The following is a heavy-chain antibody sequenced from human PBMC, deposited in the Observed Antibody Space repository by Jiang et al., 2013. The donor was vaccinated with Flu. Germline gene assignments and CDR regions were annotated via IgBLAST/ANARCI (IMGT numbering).Heavy chain of an antibody. V-gene: IGHV4-59*01. CDR3: ARTPRPGRGDSWFDP. Sequence: LLKPSETLSLTCTVSGGSISSYYWSWIRQPPGKGLEWIGYIYYSGSTNYNPSLKSRVTISVDTSKNQFSLKLSSVTAADTAVYYCARTPRPGRGDSWFDPWGQGTLVTVSS. J-gene: IGHJ5*02. D-gene: IGHD6-6*01. CDR2: IYYSGST. CDR1: GGSISSYY.